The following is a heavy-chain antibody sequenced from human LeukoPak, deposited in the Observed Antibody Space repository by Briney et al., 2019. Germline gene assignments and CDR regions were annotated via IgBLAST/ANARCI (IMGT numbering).Heavy chain of an antibody. J-gene: IGHJ4*02. Sequence: GGSLRLSCAASGFTFSSYAMHWVRQAPGKGLEWVAVISSDGSNKYYADSVKGRFTISRDNSKNTLYLQMNSLTAEHTAVYYCARDPGSGGHFDYWGQGTLVTVSS. CDR2: ISSDGSNK. V-gene: IGHV3-30-3*01. CDR3: ARDPGSGGHFDY. CDR1: GFTFSSYA. D-gene: IGHD2-15*01.